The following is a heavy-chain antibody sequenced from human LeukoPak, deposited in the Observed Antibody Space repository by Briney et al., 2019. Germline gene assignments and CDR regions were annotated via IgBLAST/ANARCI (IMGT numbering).Heavy chain of an antibody. V-gene: IGHV3-48*03. D-gene: IGHD2/OR15-2a*01. CDR3: AREFQNSFDI. CDR1: GFTFSSYE. CDR2: ISSRGSTI. J-gene: IGHJ3*02. Sequence: PGGSLRLSCAASGFTFSSYEMNWVRQAPGKGLEWVSYISSRGSTIYYADSVKGRFTFSRDNAKNSLYLQTNSLRAEDTGIYYCAREFQNSFDIWGQGTMVTVSS.